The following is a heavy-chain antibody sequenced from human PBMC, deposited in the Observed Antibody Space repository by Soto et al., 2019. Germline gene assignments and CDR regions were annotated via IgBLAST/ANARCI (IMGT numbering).Heavy chain of an antibody. V-gene: IGHV3-11*06. CDR1: GFTFSDYY. Sequence: GGSLRLSCAASGFTFSDYYMSWIRQAPGKGLEWVSYISSSSYTNYADSVKGRFTISRDNAKNSLYLQMNSLRAEDTAVYYCARVRDSSGYYFDAFDIWGQGTMVTVSS. CDR3: ARVRDSSGYYFDAFDI. CDR2: ISSSSYT. D-gene: IGHD3-22*01. J-gene: IGHJ3*02.